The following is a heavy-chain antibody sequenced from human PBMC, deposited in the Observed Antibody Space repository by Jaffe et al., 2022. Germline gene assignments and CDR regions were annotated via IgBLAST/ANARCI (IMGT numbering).Heavy chain of an antibody. D-gene: IGHD6-6*01. CDR2: VNPADSDT. J-gene: IGHJ4*02. V-gene: IGHV5-51*03. Sequence: EVQLVQSGAEVKKPGESLKISCEGSGYKFTNYWIGWVRQMPGKGLEWMGIVNPADSDTRYSPSFRGQVTISADKSISTTYLQWSSLKASDTAMYYCARWQLGPIYHFDNWGQGTLVTVSS. CDR1: GYKFTNYW. CDR3: ARWQLGPIYHFDN.